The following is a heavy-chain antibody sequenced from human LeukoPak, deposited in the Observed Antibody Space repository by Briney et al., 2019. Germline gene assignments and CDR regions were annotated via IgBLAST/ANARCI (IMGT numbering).Heavy chain of an antibody. CDR1: NGSISSGGYY. CDR3: ARGVIEWELLKGDAFDI. CDR2: NYYSGST. V-gene: IGHV4-31*03. D-gene: IGHD1-26*01. J-gene: IGHJ3*02. Sequence: TLSLTCTVSNGSISSGGYYWSWIRQHPGKGLEWIGYNYYSGSTYYNPSLRSRVTISVDTSKNQFSLKLSTVTAADTAVYHCARGVIEWELLKGDAFDIWGQGTMVTVSS.